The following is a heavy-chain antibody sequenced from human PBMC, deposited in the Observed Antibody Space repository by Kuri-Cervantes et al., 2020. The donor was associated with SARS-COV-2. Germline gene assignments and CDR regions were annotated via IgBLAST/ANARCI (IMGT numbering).Heavy chain of an antibody. D-gene: IGHD6-13*01. CDR3: ARGVSHIAAAGLYYFDY. J-gene: IGHJ4*02. CDR1: GGSITSSY. Sequence: SETLSLTCSVSGGSITSSYWSWLRQPPGKGLEWIGYVYYTGSTNYNPSLKSRVSITIDTSKRQFSLKLTSVTAADTAVYYCARGVSHIAAAGLYYFDYWGQGTLVTVSS. CDR2: VYYTGST. V-gene: IGHV4-59*01.